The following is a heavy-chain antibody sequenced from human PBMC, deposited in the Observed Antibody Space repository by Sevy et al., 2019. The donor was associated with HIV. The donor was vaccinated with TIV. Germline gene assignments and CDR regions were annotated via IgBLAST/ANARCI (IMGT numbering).Heavy chain of an antibody. CDR2: IRSEAYGGTT. V-gene: IGHV3-49*04. Sequence: GGSLRLSCTGSGFTFDDYAVSWVRQAPGKGLEWVGFIRSEAYGGTTAYGASVKGRFTISRDDSKNIAYLQMNSLKTDDTAVYYCTRNIRDPVPYYDYYMDVWGKGTTVTVSS. J-gene: IGHJ6*03. CDR3: TRNIRDPVPYYDYYMDV. CDR1: GFTFDDYA. D-gene: IGHD1-1*01.